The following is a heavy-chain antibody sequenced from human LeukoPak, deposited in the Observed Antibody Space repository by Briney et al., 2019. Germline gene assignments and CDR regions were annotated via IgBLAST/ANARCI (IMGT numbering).Heavy chain of an antibody. V-gene: IGHV4-59*12. CDR3: ARGPFPNYYGSGSFEL. D-gene: IGHD3-10*01. CDR1: GGSLSTYY. J-gene: IGHJ4*02. Sequence: SETLSLTCTVSGGSLSTYYWSWLRRPPGKGLEWVGYVYFTGSPKYNPSLKTRVTISQDTSKNQFFLNLRSVTAADTAVYYCARGPFPNYYGSGSFELWGQGALVTVSS. CDR2: VYFTGSP.